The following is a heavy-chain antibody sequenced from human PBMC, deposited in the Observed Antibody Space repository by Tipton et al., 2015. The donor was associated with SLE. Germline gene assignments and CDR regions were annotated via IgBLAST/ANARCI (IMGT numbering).Heavy chain of an antibody. CDR3: ARWDYTTSWYSGYFDY. D-gene: IGHD6-13*01. J-gene: IGHJ4*02. CDR2: INPRDSDT. CDR1: GYSFMRYW. V-gene: IGHV5-51*03. Sequence: QLVQSGAEVREPGESLKISCQGSGYSFMRYWIGWVRQMPGKGLEWMGIINPRDSDTRYSPSFQGQVTISVDNSISVIPLQWGSLKASDTAMYFCARWDYTTSWYSGYFDYWGQGTLVIVSS.